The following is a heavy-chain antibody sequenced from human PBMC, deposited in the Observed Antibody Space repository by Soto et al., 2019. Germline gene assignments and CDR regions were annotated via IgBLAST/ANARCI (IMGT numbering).Heavy chain of an antibody. CDR2: ISYDGSNK. J-gene: IGHJ6*02. D-gene: IGHD2-2*01. CDR1: GFTFSRYG. Sequence: QVQLVESGGGVVQPGRSLRLSCAASGFTFSRYGMHWVRQAPGKGLEWVAVISYDGSNKYYADSVKGRFTISRDNSKNALYLQMSSLRSEDTAVYYCAIGPAIVLVPAAMNYYYGMGVWGQGTTVTVSS. V-gene: IGHV3-30*03. CDR3: AIGPAIVLVPAAMNYYYGMGV.